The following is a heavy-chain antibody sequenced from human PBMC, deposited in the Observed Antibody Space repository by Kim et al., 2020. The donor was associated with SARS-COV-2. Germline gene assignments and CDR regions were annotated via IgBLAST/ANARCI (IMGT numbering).Heavy chain of an antibody. CDR3: ARTRSDYGDYEDAFDI. CDR1: GFTFSSYG. D-gene: IGHD4-17*01. Sequence: GGSLRLSCAASGFTFSSYGMHWVRQAPGKGLEWVAVIWYDGSNKYYADSVKGRFTISRDNSKNTLYLQMNSLRAEDTAVYYCARTRSDYGDYEDAFDIWGQGTMVTVSS. CDR2: IWYDGSNK. J-gene: IGHJ3*02. V-gene: IGHV3-33*01.